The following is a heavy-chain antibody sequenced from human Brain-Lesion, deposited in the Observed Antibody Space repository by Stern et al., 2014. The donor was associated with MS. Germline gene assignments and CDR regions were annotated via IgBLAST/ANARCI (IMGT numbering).Heavy chain of an antibody. Sequence: QVQLVESGPGLVKPSGTLSLTCAVSGGSISSSNWWSWVRQSPGKGLEWIGESDHSGSTLYNPSLKSRVTVSVDKSKNRFSLNLRFVTAADPAVYFCARFPASRPHVFDSWGQGTLVTVSS. J-gene: IGHJ4*02. CDR3: ARFPASRPHVFDS. D-gene: IGHD6-13*01. CDR2: SDHSGST. CDR1: GGSISSSNW. V-gene: IGHV4-4*02.